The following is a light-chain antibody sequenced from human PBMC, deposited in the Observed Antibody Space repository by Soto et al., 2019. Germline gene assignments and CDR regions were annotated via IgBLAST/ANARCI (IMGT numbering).Light chain of an antibody. V-gene: IGKV3-20*01. Sequence: EIVLTQSPGTLSLSPGERTTLSCRASQSVGSSYLAWYQQRPGQAHRLLIYGASSRATGVPDRFSGSGSGTDFPLNISRLEPEDFAVYYCQEYGTSRTFGQGTKVEIK. CDR2: GAS. CDR3: QEYGTSRT. J-gene: IGKJ1*01. CDR1: QSVGSSY.